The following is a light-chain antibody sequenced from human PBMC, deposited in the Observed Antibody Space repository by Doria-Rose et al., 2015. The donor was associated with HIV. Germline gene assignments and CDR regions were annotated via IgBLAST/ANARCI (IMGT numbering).Light chain of an antibody. V-gene: IGKV4-1*01. CDR2: WAS. Sequence: ERATLNCKSNQSLLYTSKNYLAWCQQKPGQPPKLLIYWASTRQSGVPARFSGSGSGTDFTLTISSLEAEDVAVYYCQQYYDTPSFGPGTTVDIK. CDR1: QSLLYTSKNY. J-gene: IGKJ3*01. CDR3: QQYYDTPS.